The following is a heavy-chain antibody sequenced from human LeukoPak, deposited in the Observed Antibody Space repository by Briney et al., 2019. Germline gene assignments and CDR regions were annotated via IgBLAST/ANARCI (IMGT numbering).Heavy chain of an antibody. D-gene: IGHD3-10*01. CDR2: INPNSGGT. CDR3: ARSPGELLWFGEPQPWFDP. V-gene: IGHV1-2*02. J-gene: IGHJ5*02. Sequence: ASVKVSCKASGYTFTGYYIHWIRQAPGQGLEWMGWINPNSGGTHYVQKFQGRVTMTRDTSISTAYMELSRLTSDDTAVYYCARSPGELLWFGEPQPWFDPWGQGTLVTVSS. CDR1: GYTFTGYY.